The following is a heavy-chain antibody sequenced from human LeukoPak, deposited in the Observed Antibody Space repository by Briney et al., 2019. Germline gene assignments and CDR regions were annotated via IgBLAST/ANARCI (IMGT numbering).Heavy chain of an antibody. V-gene: IGHV4-59*11. CDR1: GVSMSNHY. D-gene: IGHD6-13*01. Sequence: SETLSLTCTVSGVSMSNHYWSWLRQPPGKGLEGIGYIYGSETTNYNPSLKSRVTMSVDSSKNQFSLNLSSVTAADTALYYCASRPGGSTWYGVFDFWSRGTLVTVSS. CDR2: IYGSETT. J-gene: IGHJ4*02. CDR3: ASRPGGSTWYGVFDF.